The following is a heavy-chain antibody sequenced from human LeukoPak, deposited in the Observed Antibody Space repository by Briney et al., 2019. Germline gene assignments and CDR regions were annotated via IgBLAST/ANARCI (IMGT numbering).Heavy chain of an antibody. CDR1: GGSISSYY. CDR2: IYYSGST. V-gene: IGHV4-59*01. D-gene: IGHD2-2*01. CDR3: ARAYCSSTSCPFDY. J-gene: IGHJ4*02. Sequence: SETLSLTCTVSGGSISSYYWSWIRQPPGKGLEWIGYIYYSGSTNYNPSLKSRVTISVDTSKNQFSLKLSSVTAADMAVYYCARAYCSSTSCPFDYWGQGTLVTVSS.